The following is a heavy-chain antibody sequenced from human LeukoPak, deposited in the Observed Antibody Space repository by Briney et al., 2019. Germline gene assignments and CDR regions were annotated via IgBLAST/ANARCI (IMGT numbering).Heavy chain of an antibody. V-gene: IGHV1-2*02. J-gene: IGHJ6*03. CDR2: INPNSGGT. D-gene: IGHD6-6*01. CDR1: GYTFTDYF. Sequence: ASVKVSCKASGYTFTDYFMHWVRQAPGQGLEWMGWINPNSGGTNYAQKFQGRVTMTRDTSISTAYMELSSLRSEDTAVYYCARRVEYSSSFRNYYYYYMDVWGKGTAVTVSS. CDR3: ARRVEYSSSFRNYYYYYMDV.